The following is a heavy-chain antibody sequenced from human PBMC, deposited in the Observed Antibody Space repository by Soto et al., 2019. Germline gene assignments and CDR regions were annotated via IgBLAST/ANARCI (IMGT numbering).Heavy chain of an antibody. J-gene: IGHJ4*02. CDR2: IYYSGST. V-gene: IGHV4-39*01. Sequence: PSETLSLTCTVSGGSISSSSYYWGWIRQPPGKGLEWIGSIYYSGSTYYNPSLKSRVTISVDTSKNQFSLKLSSVTAADTAVYYCARHLGIAAAGFDYWGQGTLVTAPQ. CDR1: GGSISSSSYY. CDR3: ARHLGIAAAGFDY. D-gene: IGHD6-13*01.